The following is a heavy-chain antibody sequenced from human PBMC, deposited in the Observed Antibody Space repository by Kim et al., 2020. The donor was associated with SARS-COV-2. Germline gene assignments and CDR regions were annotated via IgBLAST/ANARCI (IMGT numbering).Heavy chain of an antibody. CDR3: ARSLMIGTFDY. D-gene: IGHD2-21*01. V-gene: IGHV3-13*04. J-gene: IGHJ4*02. CDR2: IGSAGDT. Sequence: GGSLRLSCAASGFTFSSYDMHWVRQATGKGLEWVSAIGSAGDTYYPGSVKGRFTISRENAKNSLYLQMNSLRAGDTAVYYCARSLMIGTFDYWGQGTLVTVSS. CDR1: GFTFSSYD.